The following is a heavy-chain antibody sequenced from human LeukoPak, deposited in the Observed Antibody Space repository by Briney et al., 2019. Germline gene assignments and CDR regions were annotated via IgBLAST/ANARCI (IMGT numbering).Heavy chain of an antibody. V-gene: IGHV4-34*01. Sequence: PSETLSLTCAVYGGSFSGYYWSWIRQPPGKGLEWIGEINHSGGTKYNPSLKSRVTISVDTSKNQLSLKLSSVTAADTAVYYCARESNYHGSGTGWFDPWGQGTLVTVSS. J-gene: IGHJ5*02. CDR2: INHSGGT. D-gene: IGHD3-10*01. CDR3: ARESNYHGSGTGWFDP. CDR1: GGSFSGYY.